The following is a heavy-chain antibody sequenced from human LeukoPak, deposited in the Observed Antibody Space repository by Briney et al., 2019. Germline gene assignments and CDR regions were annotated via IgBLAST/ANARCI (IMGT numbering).Heavy chain of an antibody. J-gene: IGHJ6*02. CDR1: GFTFDDFA. D-gene: IGHD4-11*01. CDR2: ISWNSVSI. Sequence: GGSLRLSCAASGFTFDDFAMHWVRQAPGKGLEWVSGISWNSVSIGYADSVKGRFTISRDNAKNSLYLQMNSLRAEDTALYYCARALYTVTTLFLGMDVWGQGTTVTVSS. CDR3: ARALYTVTTLFLGMDV. V-gene: IGHV3-9*01.